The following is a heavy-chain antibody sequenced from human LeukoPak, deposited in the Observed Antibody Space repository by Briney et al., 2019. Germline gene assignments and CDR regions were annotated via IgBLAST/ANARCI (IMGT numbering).Heavy chain of an antibody. CDR3: ARGDVVTAMRYYYYMDV. Sequence: GGSLRLSCVGTGFSFSTYGMTWVRQAPGKGLEWVSLISGTGGSIYYAESVKGRFTISRDNFKNTMYLQMNSLRAEDTAVYYCARGDVVTAMRYYYYMDVWGKGTTVTVSS. J-gene: IGHJ6*03. CDR2: ISGTGGSI. CDR1: GFSFSTYG. D-gene: IGHD2-21*02. V-gene: IGHV3-23*01.